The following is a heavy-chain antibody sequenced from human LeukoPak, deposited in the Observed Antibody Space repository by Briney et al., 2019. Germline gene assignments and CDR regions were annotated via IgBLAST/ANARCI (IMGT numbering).Heavy chain of an antibody. D-gene: IGHD3-22*01. CDR1: GDSFSTYY. V-gene: IGHV4-4*07. CDR2: IYTTGST. CDR3: ARDLGYDSSGYHY. J-gene: IGHJ4*02. Sequence: PSETLSLTCAVSGDSFSTYYWTWIRQPAGKGLEWTGRIYTTGSTNYNPSLRSRVTMSIDTSKKQFSLKLNSVTAADTAVYYCARDLGYDSSGYHYWGQGTLVTVSS.